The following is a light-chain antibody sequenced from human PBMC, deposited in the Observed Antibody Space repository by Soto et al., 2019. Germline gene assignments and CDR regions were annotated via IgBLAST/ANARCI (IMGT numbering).Light chain of an antibody. Sequence: QSALTQPASVSGSPGQSITISCTGTSSDFGGYNYVSWYQQHPGKAPKLMIYEVSNRPSGVSNRFSGSKSCNTASLTISGLQDEDEDDYYCSSYTSSSTPYVFGTGTK. V-gene: IGLV2-14*01. CDR3: SSYTSSSTPYV. J-gene: IGLJ1*01. CDR2: EVS. CDR1: SSDFGGYNY.